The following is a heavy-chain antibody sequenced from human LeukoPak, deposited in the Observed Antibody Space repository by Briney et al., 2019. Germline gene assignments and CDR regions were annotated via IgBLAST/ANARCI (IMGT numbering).Heavy chain of an antibody. J-gene: IGHJ4*02. CDR2: IYYSGST. CDR3: ARQVTTVVTPETPVYYFDY. Sequence: SETLSLTCTVSGGSISSYYWSWIRQPAGKGLEWIGYIYYSGSTNYNPSLKSRVTISVDTSKNQFSLKLSSVTAADTAVYYCARQVTTVVTPETPVYYFDYWGQGTLVTVSS. D-gene: IGHD4-23*01. CDR1: GGSISSYY. V-gene: IGHV4-59*08.